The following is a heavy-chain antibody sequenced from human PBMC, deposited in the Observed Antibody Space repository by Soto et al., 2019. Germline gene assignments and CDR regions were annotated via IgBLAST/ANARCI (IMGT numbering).Heavy chain of an antibody. J-gene: IGHJ6*02. V-gene: IGHV1-8*02. Sequence: ASVKVSCKASGGTFSSYTISWVRQAPGQGLEWMGWMNPNSGNTGYAQKFQGRVTMTRNTSISTAYMELSSLRSEDTAVYYCARSANYDFWSGYYGYYYYGMDVWGQGTTVTVSS. CDR1: GGTFSSYT. CDR3: ARSANYDFWSGYYGYYYYGMDV. CDR2: MNPNSGNT. D-gene: IGHD3-3*01.